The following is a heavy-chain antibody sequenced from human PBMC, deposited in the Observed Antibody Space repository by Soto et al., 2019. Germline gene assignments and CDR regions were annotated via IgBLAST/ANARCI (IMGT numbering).Heavy chain of an antibody. CDR3: AKYYYASGSNWFDP. V-gene: IGHV3-23*01. D-gene: IGHD3-10*01. CDR2: ISGSGGST. CDR1: GFTFSSYA. Sequence: PGGSLRLSCAASGFTFSSYAMSWVRQAPGKGLEWVSAISGSGGSTYYADSVKGRFTISRDNSKNTLYLQMNSLRVVDTAVYYCAKYYYASGSNWFDPWGRGTLVTVSS. J-gene: IGHJ5*02.